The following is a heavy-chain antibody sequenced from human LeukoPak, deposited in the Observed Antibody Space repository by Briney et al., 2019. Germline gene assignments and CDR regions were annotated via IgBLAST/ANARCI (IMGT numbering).Heavy chain of an antibody. D-gene: IGHD3-22*01. CDR1: GFSFSRYG. CDR2: IRSSDSTT. V-gene: IGHV3-48*04. Sequence: PGGSLRLSCAASGFSFSRYGMTWVRQAPGKGLEWLSYIRSSDSTTYYADSVKGRFTIYRDNAKNSLNLQMDSLRVEDTAVYYCAKRADSSAHSFDYWGQGTLVTVSS. CDR3: AKRADSSAHSFDY. J-gene: IGHJ4*02.